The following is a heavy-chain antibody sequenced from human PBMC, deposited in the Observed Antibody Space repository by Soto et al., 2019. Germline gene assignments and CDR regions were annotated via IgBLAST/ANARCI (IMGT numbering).Heavy chain of an antibody. V-gene: IGHV1-18*01. CDR1: SYTCTSYV. J-gene: IGHJ6*02. CDR2: ISAYNGNT. D-gene: IGHD3-10*01. Sequence: ASVGVSCKASSYTCTSYVISWVRHATGQGLEWMGWISAYNGNTNYAQKLQGRVTMTTDTSTSTAYMELRSLRSDDTAVYYCARGIMVRGVIDYYYGMDVWGQGTTVTVSS. CDR3: ARGIMVRGVIDYYYGMDV.